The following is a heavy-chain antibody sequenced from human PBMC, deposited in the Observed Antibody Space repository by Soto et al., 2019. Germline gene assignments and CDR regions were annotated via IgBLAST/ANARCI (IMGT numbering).Heavy chain of an antibody. D-gene: IGHD2-2*01. CDR2: VYYSGSS. V-gene: IGHV4-59*12. CDR1: GDSISSYY. J-gene: IGHJ5*02. Sequence: PSETLSLSCTVSGDSISSYYWSWIRQPPGKGLEWSGCVYYSGSSNYNPSLKSRVTISVDRSKNQFSLKLSSVTAADTAVYYCARVPDRWGQGTLVTVSS. CDR3: ARVPDR.